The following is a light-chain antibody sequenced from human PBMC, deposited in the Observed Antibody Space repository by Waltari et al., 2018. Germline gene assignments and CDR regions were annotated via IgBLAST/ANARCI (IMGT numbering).Light chain of an antibody. V-gene: IGKV1-39*01. CDR3: QQSYSTPWT. J-gene: IGKJ1*01. CDR2: AAS. Sequence: DIQVTQSPSSLSASLGDRFTITCRASQRIGTSLSWYQHKPGKAPKLLIYAASRLQSGVPSRFSGSGSGTDFTLTVSSLQPEDFATYYCQQSYSTPWTFGQGAKVEIK. CDR1: QRIGTS.